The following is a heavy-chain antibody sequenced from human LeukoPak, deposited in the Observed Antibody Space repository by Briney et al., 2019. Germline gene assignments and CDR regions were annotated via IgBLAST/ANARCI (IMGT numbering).Heavy chain of an antibody. J-gene: IGHJ6*02. D-gene: IGHD2-15*01. CDR3: AREEGIEDYYYGMDV. V-gene: IGHV1-18*01. CDR2: ISAYNGNT. Sequence: ASVKVSCKACGYTFTSYGISWVRQAPGQGLEWMGWISAYNGNTNYAQKLQGRVTMTTDTSTSTAYMELRSLRSDDTAVYYCAREEGIEDYYYGMDVWGQGTTVTVSS. CDR1: GYTFTSYG.